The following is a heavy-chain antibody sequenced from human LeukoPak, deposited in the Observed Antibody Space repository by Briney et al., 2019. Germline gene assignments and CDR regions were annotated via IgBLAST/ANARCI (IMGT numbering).Heavy chain of an antibody. CDR2: IKKDGSEK. Sequence: GGSLRLSCTASGFTFSSYGMHWLRQAPGKGLEWVANIKKDGSEKYYVDSVKGRFTIFRDNAKNSLYLQMHSLRAEDTAVYYCARDRCRSISCFALDYWGQGTLVTVSS. J-gene: IGHJ4*02. CDR1: GFTFSSYG. CDR3: ARDRCRSISCFALDY. D-gene: IGHD2-2*01. V-gene: IGHV3-7*01.